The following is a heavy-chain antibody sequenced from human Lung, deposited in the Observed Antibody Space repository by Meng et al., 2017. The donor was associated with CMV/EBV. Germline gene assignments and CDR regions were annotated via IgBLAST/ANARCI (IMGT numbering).Heavy chain of an antibody. CDR3: ARESSGSFVLDV. CDR1: GFTFSVYS. CDR2: ISSSSSFI. V-gene: IGHV3-21*01. D-gene: IGHD3-22*01. J-gene: IGHJ6*02. Sequence: GGSXRLXXAASGFTFSVYSMIWVRQAPGKGLEWVSTISSSSSFISYVDSVKGRFTISRDNAENSLYLHMNGLRAEDTAVYFCARESSGSFVLDVWCQGTTVTVSS.